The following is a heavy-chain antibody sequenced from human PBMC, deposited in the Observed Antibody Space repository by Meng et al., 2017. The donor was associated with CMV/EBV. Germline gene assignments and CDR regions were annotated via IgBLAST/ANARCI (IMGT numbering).Heavy chain of an antibody. D-gene: IGHD5-24*01. V-gene: IGHV3-23*01. J-gene: IGHJ4*02. Sequence: FTCSSYAMSWVRQAPGKGLEWVSAISGSGGSTYYADSVKGRFTISRDNSKNTLYLQMNSLRAEDTAVYYCAKDGPVEMATIEYYFDYWGQGTLVTVSS. CDR1: FTCSSYA. CDR3: AKDGPVEMATIEYYFDY. CDR2: ISGSGGST.